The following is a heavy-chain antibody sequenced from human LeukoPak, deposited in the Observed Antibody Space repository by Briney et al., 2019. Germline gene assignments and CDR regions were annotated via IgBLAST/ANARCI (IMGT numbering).Heavy chain of an antibody. J-gene: IGHJ4*02. Sequence: HGESLKISCKGSGYSFTNYWIGWVRQMSGKGLEWMGIIYPGDSDTRYSPSFQGQVTIPADKSISTAYLQWSSLKASDTAIYYCARLRGDGYNYVPSEADYWGQGTLVTVSS. V-gene: IGHV5-51*01. CDR3: ARLRGDGYNYVPSEADY. D-gene: IGHD5-24*01. CDR1: GYSFTNYW. CDR2: IYPGDSDT.